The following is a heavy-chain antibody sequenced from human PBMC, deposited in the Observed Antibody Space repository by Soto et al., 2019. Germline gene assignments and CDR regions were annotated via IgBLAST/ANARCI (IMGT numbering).Heavy chain of an antibody. CDR2: IWSDGSDS. D-gene: IGHD2-15*01. Sequence: VQLVESGGGVVQPGGSLRVSCAASGFTFSSYVMHWVRQAPDKGLEWVAAIWSDGSDSFHADSVRGRFTVSRDNSENTLFLQMNTLRVEDTAVYYCARDTLGSCKGGPCYRLQVWGQGTLVIVSP. CDR1: GFTFSSYV. CDR3: ARDTLGSCKGGPCYRLQV. V-gene: IGHV3-33*01. J-gene: IGHJ1*01.